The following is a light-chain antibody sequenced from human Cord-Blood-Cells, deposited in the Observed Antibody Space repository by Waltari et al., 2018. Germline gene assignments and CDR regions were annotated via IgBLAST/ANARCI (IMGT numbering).Light chain of an antibody. CDR1: QGISNY. V-gene: IGKV1-16*01. CDR3: QQYNSYPFT. J-gene: IGKJ4*01. Sequence: DIQMTQSQSSLYASVGDTVTITRRASQGISNYLDWFQQKPGKAPKSLIYAASSLQSVVPSMCGGSAAGTVFILTSSSLQPEDFATYYCQQYNSYPFTFGGGTKVEIK. CDR2: AAS.